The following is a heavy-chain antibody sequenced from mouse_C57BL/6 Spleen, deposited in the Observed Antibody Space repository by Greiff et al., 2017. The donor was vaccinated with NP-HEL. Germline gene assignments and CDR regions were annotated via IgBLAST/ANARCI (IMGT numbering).Heavy chain of an antibody. J-gene: IGHJ3*01. CDR3: ARRNGSSYGFAY. D-gene: IGHD1-1*01. CDR2: INPNNGGT. Sequence: EVQLQQSGPELVKPGASVKISCKASGYTFTDYYMNWVKQSHGKSLEWIGDINPNNGGTSYIQKFKGKATLTVDKSSSTAYMELRSLTSEDSAVYYCARRNGSSYGFAYWGQGTLVTVSA. V-gene: IGHV1-26*01. CDR1: GYTFTDYY.